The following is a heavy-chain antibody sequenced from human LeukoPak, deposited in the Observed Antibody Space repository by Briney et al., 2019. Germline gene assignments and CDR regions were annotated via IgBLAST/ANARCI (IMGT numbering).Heavy chain of an antibody. CDR2: INPNSGGT. CDR3: ARGLIPAATPFDY. V-gene: IGHV1-2*02. D-gene: IGHD2-2*01. J-gene: IGHJ4*02. CDR1: GYTFTGYY. Sequence: ASVKVSCKASGYTFTGYYMHWVRQAPGQGLEWMGWINPNSGGTNYAQMFQGRVTMTRDTSISTAYMELSRLRSDDTAVYYCARGLIPAATPFDYWGQGTLVTVSS.